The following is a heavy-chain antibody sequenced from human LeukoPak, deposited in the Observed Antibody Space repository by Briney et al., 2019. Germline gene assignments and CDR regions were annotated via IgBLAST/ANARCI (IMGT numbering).Heavy chain of an antibody. V-gene: IGHV3-48*02. CDR1: GFTFSSYN. Sequence: PGGSLRPSCAASGFTFSSYNMNWVRQAPGRGLEWVSDISSSGSTIYFADSVKGRFTISRDNAKNSLYLQMNSLRDEDTAVYYCARLEYYYVSGNYYKLFDYWGQGTLVTVCS. D-gene: IGHD3-10*01. J-gene: IGHJ4*02. CDR2: ISSSGSTI. CDR3: ARLEYYYVSGNYYKLFDY.